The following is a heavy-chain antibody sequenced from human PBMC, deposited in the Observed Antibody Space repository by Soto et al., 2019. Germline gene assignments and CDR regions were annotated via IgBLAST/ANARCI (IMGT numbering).Heavy chain of an antibody. D-gene: IGHD2-21*01. V-gene: IGHV3-49*03. CDR1: GFTFGDYP. CDR3: ARTGIRTSFDY. Sequence: LRLSCTASGFTFGDYPMSWFRQAPGKGLEWVGFIRSKAYGGTTEYAASVKGRFTISRDDSKSIAYLQMNSLKTEDTAVYYCARTGIRTSFDYWGQGTLVTVSS. CDR2: IRSKAYGGTT. J-gene: IGHJ4*02.